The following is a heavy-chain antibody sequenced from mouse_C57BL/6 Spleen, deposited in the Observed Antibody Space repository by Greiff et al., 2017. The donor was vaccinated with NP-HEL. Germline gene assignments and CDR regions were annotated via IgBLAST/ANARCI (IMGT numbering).Heavy chain of an antibody. D-gene: IGHD2-1*01. CDR1: GYTFTSYW. V-gene: IGHV1-61*01. CDR3: SRERGYGNYGY. CDR2: IYPSDSET. Sequence: QVQLKQPGAELVRPGSSVKLSCKASGYTFTSYWMDWVKQRPGQGLEWVGNIYPSDSETHYNQKFKDKATLTVEKSSSTAYMQLSSLTSEDSAVYYCSRERGYGNYGYWGQGTTLTVSS. J-gene: IGHJ2*01.